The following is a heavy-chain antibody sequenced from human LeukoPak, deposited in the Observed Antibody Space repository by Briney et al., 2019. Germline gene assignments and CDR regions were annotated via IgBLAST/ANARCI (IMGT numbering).Heavy chain of an antibody. CDR1: GGTFSSYA. CDR2: IIPILGIA. J-gene: IGHJ5*02. Sequence: SVKVSCKASGGTFSSYAISWVRQAPGQGLEWMGRIIPILGIANYAQKFQGRVTITADKSTSTAYMELSSLRSEDTAVYYCARDPTVGWFDPWGQGTLVTVSS. D-gene: IGHD1-26*01. V-gene: IGHV1-69*04. CDR3: ARDPTVGWFDP.